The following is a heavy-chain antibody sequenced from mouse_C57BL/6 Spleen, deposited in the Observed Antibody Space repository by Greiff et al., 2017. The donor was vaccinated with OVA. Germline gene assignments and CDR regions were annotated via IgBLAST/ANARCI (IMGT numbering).Heavy chain of an antibody. CDR3: TREVYYGNVFDY. J-gene: IGHJ2*01. V-gene: IGHV5-9-1*02. CDR2: ISSGGDYI. Sequence: EVKVEESGEGLVKPGGSLKLSCAASGFTFSSYAMSWVRQTPEKRLEWVAYISSGGDYIYYADTVKGRFTISRDNARNTLYLQMSSLKSEDTAMYYCTREVYYGNVFDYWGQGTTLTVSS. D-gene: IGHD2-1*01. CDR1: GFTFSSYA.